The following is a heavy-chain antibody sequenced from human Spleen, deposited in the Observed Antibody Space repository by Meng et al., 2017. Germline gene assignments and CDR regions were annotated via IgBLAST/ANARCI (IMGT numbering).Heavy chain of an antibody. D-gene: IGHD5-18*01. CDR1: GYSISNGYY. J-gene: IGHJ4*02. CDR3: ARIGYTYGYFDF. Sequence: SETLSLTCAVSGYSISNGYYWGWIRQPPGKGLEWIGSIFHRGNTYNNPSLKSRVTVSEDTSKNQFSLKLTSVTAADTAVYYCARIGYTYGYFDFWGQGTLVTVSS. V-gene: IGHV4-38-2*01. CDR2: IFHRGNT.